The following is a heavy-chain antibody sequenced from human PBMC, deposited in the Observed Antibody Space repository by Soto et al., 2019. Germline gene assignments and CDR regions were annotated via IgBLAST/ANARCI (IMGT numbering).Heavy chain of an antibody. CDR1: GGSSGSYD. J-gene: IGHJ5*02. CDR3: ARTYYDFWSAHNWFDP. Sequence: ASETLCLTWSVAGGSSGSYDGSWIRQPPGKGLEWIGYIYYSGSTNYNPSLKSRVTISVDTSKNQFSLKLSSVTAADTAVYYCARTYYDFWSAHNWFDPWGQGPRSPSPQ. CDR2: IYYSGST. D-gene: IGHD3-3*01. V-gene: IGHV4-59*01.